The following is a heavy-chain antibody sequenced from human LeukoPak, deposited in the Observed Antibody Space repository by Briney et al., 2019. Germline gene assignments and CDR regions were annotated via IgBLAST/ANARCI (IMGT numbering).Heavy chain of an antibody. D-gene: IGHD3-3*01. CDR3: VRGPSFYYFDY. V-gene: IGHV3-21*01. J-gene: IGHJ4*02. Sequence: GGALRLSCTGSGFTFRAYAVSWGRQAPGKGLEWVSSISSSTNYIYYADSVKGRFTISRDDAKDSLYLQMSSLRAEDTALYYCVRGPSFYYFDYWGQGTLVTVSS. CDR1: GFTFRAYA. CDR2: ISSSTNYI.